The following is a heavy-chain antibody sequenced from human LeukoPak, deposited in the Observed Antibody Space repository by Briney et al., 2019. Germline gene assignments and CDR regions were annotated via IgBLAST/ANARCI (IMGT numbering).Heavy chain of an antibody. CDR3: ARGGGGYSGYDSYYFDY. V-gene: IGHV4-4*07. CDR1: GGSISSYY. J-gene: IGHJ4*02. Sequence: SETLSLTCTVSGGSISSYYWSWIRQPAGKGLEWIGRIYTSGSTNYNPSLKSRVTMSVDTSKNQFSLKLSSVTAADTAVYYCARGGGGYSGYDSYYFDYWGQGTLVTVSS. D-gene: IGHD5-12*01. CDR2: IYTSGST.